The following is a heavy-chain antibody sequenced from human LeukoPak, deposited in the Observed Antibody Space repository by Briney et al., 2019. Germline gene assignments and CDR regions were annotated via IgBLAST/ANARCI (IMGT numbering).Heavy chain of an antibody. V-gene: IGHV3-48*04. CDR1: GFTFSRYS. J-gene: IGHJ4*02. CDR2: ISSSTGII. D-gene: IGHD5-18*01. CDR3: VRDINTAFDY. Sequence: QAGGSLRLSCAASGFTFSRYSMNWVRQAPGKGLEWVSYISSSTGIIYYADSVKGRFTISRDNAKNSLYLQMNSLRAEDTAVYYCVRDINTAFDYWGQGTLVTVSS.